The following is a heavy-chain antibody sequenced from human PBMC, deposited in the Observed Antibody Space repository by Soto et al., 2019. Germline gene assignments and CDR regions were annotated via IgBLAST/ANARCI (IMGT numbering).Heavy chain of an antibody. Sequence: PGGSLRLSCAASGFTVSSYYMSWVRQAPGKGLEWVSVIYSAGSADFADSVKGRFTISRDNSRNQFSLKLNSVTAADTAVYYCARVRREYDNSGPVDYWGQGTLVTVS. CDR2: IYSAGSA. CDR3: ARVRREYDNSGPVDY. CDR1: GFTVSSYY. J-gene: IGHJ4*02. V-gene: IGHV3-66*01. D-gene: IGHD3-22*01.